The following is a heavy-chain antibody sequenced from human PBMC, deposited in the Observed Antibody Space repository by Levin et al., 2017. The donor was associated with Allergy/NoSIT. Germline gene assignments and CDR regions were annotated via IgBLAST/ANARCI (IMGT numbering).Heavy chain of an antibody. CDR3: AGVGQTIVVVPAAHGDYYFDS. CDR1: VGSISSGGYY. V-gene: IGHV4-31*03. J-gene: IGHJ4*02. Sequence: SQTLSLTCTVSVGSISSGGYYWSWIRQHPGKGLEWIGYIYYSGSTYYNPSLKSRVTIPDDTAKNQFSLKLSSVTAADTGVYCCAGVGQTIVVVPAAHGDYYFDSSGQGPLVNVSS. CDR2: IYYSGST. D-gene: IGHD2-2*01.